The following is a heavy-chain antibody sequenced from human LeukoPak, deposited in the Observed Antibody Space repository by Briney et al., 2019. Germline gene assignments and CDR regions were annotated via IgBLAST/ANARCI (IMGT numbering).Heavy chain of an antibody. Sequence: GGSLRLSCAASGFTVSSSYMSWVRQAPGKGLEWVSSISSTSAHIFYADSVKGRFSISRDNAKNSLYLQMNSLRVEDTAVYYCTSRYCTTTNCYSFDNWGQGTLVTVSS. CDR1: GFTVSSSY. CDR2: ISSTSAHI. V-gene: IGHV3-21*01. J-gene: IGHJ3*02. CDR3: TSRYCTTTNCYSFDN. D-gene: IGHD2-2*01.